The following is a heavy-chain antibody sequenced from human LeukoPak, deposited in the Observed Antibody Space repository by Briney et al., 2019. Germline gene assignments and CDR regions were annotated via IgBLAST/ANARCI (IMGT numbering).Heavy chain of an antibody. CDR2: ISYDGSNK. D-gene: IGHD3-3*01. CDR1: GFTFSSYA. J-gene: IGHJ4*02. Sequence: GGSLRLSCAASGFTFSSYAMHWVRQAPGKGLEWVAVISYDGSNKYYADSVKGRFTISRDNSKNTLYLQMNSLRAEDTAVYYCARDPFEIPLHGVLYWGQGTLVTVSS. CDR3: ARDPFEIPLHGVLY. V-gene: IGHV3-30-3*01.